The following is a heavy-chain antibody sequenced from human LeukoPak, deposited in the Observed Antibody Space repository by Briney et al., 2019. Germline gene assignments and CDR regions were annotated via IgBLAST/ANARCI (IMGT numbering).Heavy chain of an antibody. D-gene: IGHD3-10*01. Sequence: SGGSLRLSCAASGFIFSSYEMNWVRQAPGKGLEWVSYISSSGSTIYYAGSVKGRFTISRDNAKNSLYLQMNSLRAEDTAVYYCARDRPSWFAFWGQGTLVTVSS. V-gene: IGHV3-48*03. CDR2: ISSSGSTI. J-gene: IGHJ4*02. CDR1: GFIFSSYE. CDR3: ARDRPSWFAF.